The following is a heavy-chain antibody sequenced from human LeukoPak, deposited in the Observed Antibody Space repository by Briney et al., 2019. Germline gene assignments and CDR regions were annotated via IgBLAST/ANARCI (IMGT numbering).Heavy chain of an antibody. Sequence: KFQGRVTITRDTSASTAYMELSSLRSEDTAVYYCARVRRVPTWWFDPWGQGTLVTVSS. V-gene: IGHV1-3*01. D-gene: IGHD1-1*01. CDR3: ARVRRVPTWWFDP. J-gene: IGHJ5*02.